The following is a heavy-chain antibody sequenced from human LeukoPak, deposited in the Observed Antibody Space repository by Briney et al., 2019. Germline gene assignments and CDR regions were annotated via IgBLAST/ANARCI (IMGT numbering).Heavy chain of an antibody. CDR1: GGTFSSYA. D-gene: IGHD6-19*01. J-gene: IGHJ4*02. V-gene: IGHV1-69*01. CDR3: ARDPVAGTNVY. CDR2: IIPIFGTA. Sequence: SSVMVSCKASGGTFSSYAISWVRQAPGQGLEWMAGIIPIFGTANYAQKFRGRVTITADESTSTAYMELSSLRSEDTAVYYCARDPVAGTNVYWGQGTLVTVSS.